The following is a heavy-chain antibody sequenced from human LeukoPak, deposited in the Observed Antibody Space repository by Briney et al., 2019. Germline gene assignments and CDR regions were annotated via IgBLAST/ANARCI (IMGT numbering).Heavy chain of an antibody. D-gene: IGHD3-3*01. CDR1: GFTFSGYG. CDR3: ARENTYYDFWSGYPAHGGKGTRRTSYYFDY. CDR2: IRSDGGVK. J-gene: IGHJ4*02. V-gene: IGHV3-30*02. Sequence: GGSLRLSCAASGFTFSGYGIHWVRQAPGKGLEWVAFIRSDGGVKYYADSVKGRFTISRDNAKNSLYLQMNSLRAEDTAVYYCARENTYYDFWSGYPAHGGKGTRRTSYYFDYWGQGTLVTVSS.